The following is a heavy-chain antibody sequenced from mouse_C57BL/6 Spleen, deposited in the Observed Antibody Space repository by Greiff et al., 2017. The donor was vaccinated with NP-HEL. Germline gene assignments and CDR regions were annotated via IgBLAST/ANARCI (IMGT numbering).Heavy chain of an antibody. J-gene: IGHJ4*01. CDR1: GYTFTSYW. V-gene: IGHV1-52*01. Sequence: QVQLQQPGAELVRPGSSVKLSCKASGYTFTSYWMHWVKQRPIQGLEWIGNIDPSDSETHYNQKFKDKATLTVDKSSSTAYMQLSSLTSEDSAVYYCARARQLRSPYYAMDYWGQGTSVTVSS. CDR2: IDPSDSET. CDR3: ARARQLRSPYYAMDY. D-gene: IGHD3-2*02.